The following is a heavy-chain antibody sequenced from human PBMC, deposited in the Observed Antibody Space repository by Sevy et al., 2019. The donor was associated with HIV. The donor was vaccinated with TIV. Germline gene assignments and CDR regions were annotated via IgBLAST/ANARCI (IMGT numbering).Heavy chain of an antibody. J-gene: IGHJ6*03. CDR2: IKQDGSEK. CDR1: GFTFSSYW. CDR3: ARGLHSYYYYYMDV. D-gene: IGHD4-4*01. V-gene: IGHV3-7*03. Sequence: GGSLRLSCAASGFTFSSYWMSWVRQAPGKGLEWAANIKQDGSEKYYVDSVKGRFTISRDNAKNSLYLQMNSLRAEDTAVYYCARGLHSYYYYYMDVWGKGTTVTVSS.